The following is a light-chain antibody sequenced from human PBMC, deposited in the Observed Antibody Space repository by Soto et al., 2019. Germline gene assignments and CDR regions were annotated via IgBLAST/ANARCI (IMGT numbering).Light chain of an antibody. J-gene: IGLJ2*01. CDR1: AGAVTSGHF. Sequence: QAVVTQEPSLTVSPGGTVTLTCASSAGAVTSGHFPYWFQQKPGQAPRTLIYDTSKKHSWTPARFLGSLLGGKAALTLSGAQPEDEAEYHCLLSYSGTRVFGGGTKLTVL. CDR2: DTS. CDR3: LLSYSGTRV. V-gene: IGLV7-46*01.